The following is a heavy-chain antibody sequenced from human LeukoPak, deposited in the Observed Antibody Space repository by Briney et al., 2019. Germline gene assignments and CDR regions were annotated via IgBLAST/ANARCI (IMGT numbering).Heavy chain of an antibody. CDR3: ARSGSRYDFWSGYYNDY. D-gene: IGHD3-3*01. J-gene: IGHJ4*02. CDR2: IYHSGST. Sequence: SETLSLTCAVSGYSISTGYYWGWIRQPPGKGLEWIGSIYHSGSTYYNPSLKSRVTISVDTSKNQFSLKLSSVTAADTAVYYCARSGSRYDFWSGYYNDYWGQGTLVTVSS. CDR1: GYSISTGYY. V-gene: IGHV4-38-2*01.